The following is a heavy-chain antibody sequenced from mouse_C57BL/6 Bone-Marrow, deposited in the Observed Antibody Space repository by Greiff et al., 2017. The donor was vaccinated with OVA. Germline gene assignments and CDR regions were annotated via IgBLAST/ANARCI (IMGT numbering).Heavy chain of an antibody. V-gene: IGHV1-81*01. D-gene: IGHD2-4*01. CDR3: ARGDYEYDPAWFAY. J-gene: IGHJ3*01. Sequence: VKVVESGAELARPGASVKLSCKASGYTFTSYGISWVKQRTGQGLEWIGEIYPRSGNTYYNDKFTGKAPLTADKSSSTAYMELRSLTSEDSAVYFCARGDYEYDPAWFAYWGQGTLVTVSA. CDR1: GYTFTSYG. CDR2: IYPRSGNT.